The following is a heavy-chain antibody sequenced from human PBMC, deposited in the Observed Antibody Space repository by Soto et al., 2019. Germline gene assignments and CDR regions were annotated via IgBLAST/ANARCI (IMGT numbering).Heavy chain of an antibody. CDR1: GGTFSNYA. V-gene: IGHV1-69*01. Sequence: QVQLEQSGAEVKKPGSSLKVSCKATGGTFSNYAISWVRQAPGQGLEWMAGIIPVYGTPSYAKRFKDRVTILADESTTTASMEVHSLRSDDTAIYYCSIVTAYGMDVWGPGTTVIVSS. J-gene: IGHJ6*02. D-gene: IGHD2-15*01. CDR2: IIPVYGTP. CDR3: SIVTAYGMDV.